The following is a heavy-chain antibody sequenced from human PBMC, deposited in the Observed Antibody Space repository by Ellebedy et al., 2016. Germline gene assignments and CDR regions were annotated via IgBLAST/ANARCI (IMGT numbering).Heavy chain of an antibody. CDR3: ARQGGIAVPGTNWFDP. Sequence: SETLSLTCAVSGGSISSSHYYWGWIRQPPGKGLEWIGTIYYSGKTYYTPSLKSRVTISLDTSKNQFSLRLTSVTAADTAVYYCARQGGIAVPGTNWFDPWGQGTLVTVSS. CDR2: IYYSGKT. V-gene: IGHV4-39*07. J-gene: IGHJ5*02. CDR1: GGSISSSHYY. D-gene: IGHD6-19*01.